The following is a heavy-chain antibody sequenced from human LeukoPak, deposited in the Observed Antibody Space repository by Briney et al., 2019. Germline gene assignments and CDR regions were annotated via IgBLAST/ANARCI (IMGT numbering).Heavy chain of an antibody. V-gene: IGHV3-7*01. J-gene: IGHJ3*02. CDR1: GFTLSSYW. CDR3: ARCLWGLPMGDAFDI. Sequence: PGGSLRLSCAASGFTLSSYWMSWVRQAPGKGLEWVAKIKQDGSEKYYVDSVKGRFTISRDNAKNSLYLQMNSLRAEDTAVYYCARCLWGLPMGDAFDIWGQGTMVTVSS. CDR2: IKQDGSEK. D-gene: IGHD3-16*01.